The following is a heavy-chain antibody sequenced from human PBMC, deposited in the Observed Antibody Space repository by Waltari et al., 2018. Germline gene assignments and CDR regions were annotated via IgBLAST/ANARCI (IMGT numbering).Heavy chain of an antibody. V-gene: IGHV1-69*01. CDR3: ARRGYARADDY. CDR2: IIPIFGTA. CDR1: GGTFSSYA. Sequence: QVQLVQSWAAVTKPGSSVKVSCKAYGGTFSSYAISWWRQAPGQGLAWMGGIIPIFGTANDAQKFQGRIMSSADEVTSTAYMERSSLRAEDTAVYDCARRGYARADDYWGQGTLVTVSS. D-gene: IGHD6-25*01. J-gene: IGHJ4*02.